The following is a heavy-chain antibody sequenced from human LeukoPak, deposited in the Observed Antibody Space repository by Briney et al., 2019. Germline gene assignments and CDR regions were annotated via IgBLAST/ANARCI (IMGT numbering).Heavy chain of an antibody. V-gene: IGHV3-48*04. J-gene: IGHJ6*02. Sequence: GGSLRLSCAASGFTFSSYAMSWVRQAPGKGLEWVSYISGSSSTIYYADSVKGRFSITRDNAKNSLYLQMNSLRAEDTAVYSCARVGRLLGYYYGMDVWGQGTTVTVSS. CDR1: GFTFSSYA. CDR3: ARVGRLLGYYYGMDV. D-gene: IGHD2-21*02. CDR2: ISGSSSTI.